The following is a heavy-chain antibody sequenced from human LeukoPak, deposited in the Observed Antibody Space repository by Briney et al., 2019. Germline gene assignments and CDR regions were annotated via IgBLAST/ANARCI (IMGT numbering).Heavy chain of an antibody. Sequence: GGSLRLSCAASGFTFSSYAMSWVRQAPGKGLEWVSAMSGSGGSTYYADSVKGRFTISRDNSKNTLYLQMNSLRAEDTAVYYCGYDILTGGAFDIWGQGTMVTVSS. CDR1: GFTFSSYA. D-gene: IGHD3-9*01. V-gene: IGHV3-23*01. CDR2: MSGSGGST. CDR3: GYDILTGGAFDI. J-gene: IGHJ3*02.